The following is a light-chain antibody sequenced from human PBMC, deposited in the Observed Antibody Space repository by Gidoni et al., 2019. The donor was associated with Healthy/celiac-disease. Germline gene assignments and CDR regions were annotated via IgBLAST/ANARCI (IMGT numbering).Light chain of an antibody. J-gene: IGLJ2*01. CDR2: GNS. CDR1: SSNIGAGYD. CDR3: QSYDSSLSGSV. Sequence: QSVLTQPPSVPGAPGQGVTISCTGSSSNIGAGYDVHWYQQLPGTAPKLLIYGNSNRPSGVPDRFSGSKSGTSASLAITGLQAEDEADYYCQSYDSSLSGSVFGGGTKLTVL. V-gene: IGLV1-40*01.